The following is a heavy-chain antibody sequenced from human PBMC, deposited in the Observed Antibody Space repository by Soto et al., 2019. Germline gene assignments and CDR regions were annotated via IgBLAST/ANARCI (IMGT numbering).Heavy chain of an antibody. D-gene: IGHD6-19*01. CDR2: IYHSGST. V-gene: IGHV4-4*02. Sequence: QVQLQESGPGLVKPSGTLSLTCAVSGGSISSSNWWSWVRQPPGKGLEWLGEIYHSGSTNYNPSLQSRVTRSVHKSKNQFSLKLSSVTAADTAVYYCAGPVAGTRWAFDNWGQVTMVTVSS. CDR3: AGPVAGTRWAFDN. CDR1: GGSISSSNW. J-gene: IGHJ3*02.